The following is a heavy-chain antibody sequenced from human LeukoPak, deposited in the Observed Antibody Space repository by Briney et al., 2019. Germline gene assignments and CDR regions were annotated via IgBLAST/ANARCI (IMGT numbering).Heavy chain of an antibody. CDR3: ARSSIVVVIASPYYFDY. Sequence: SETLSLTCAVYGGSFSGYYWSWIRQPPGKGLEWIGEISHSGSTNYNPSLKSRVTISVDTSKNQFSLKLSSVTAADTAVYYCARSSIVVVIASPYYFDYWGQGTLVTVSS. J-gene: IGHJ4*02. D-gene: IGHD2-21*01. CDR2: ISHSGST. CDR1: GGSFSGYY. V-gene: IGHV4-34*01.